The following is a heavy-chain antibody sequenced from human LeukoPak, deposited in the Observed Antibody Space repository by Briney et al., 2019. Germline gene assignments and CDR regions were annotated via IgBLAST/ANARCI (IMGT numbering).Heavy chain of an antibody. V-gene: IGHV4-61*02. D-gene: IGHD3-22*01. J-gene: IGHJ4*02. CDR1: GGSISSDIYY. CDR3: ARVSTYYDSSGYYLYYFDY. Sequence: SETLSLTCTVSGGSISSDIYYWSWIRQPAGKGLEWIGRIYTSGSTNYNPSLKSPVTISVDTSKNQFSLKLSSVTAADTAVYYCARVSTYYDSSGYYLYYFDYWGQGTLVTVSS. CDR2: IYTSGST.